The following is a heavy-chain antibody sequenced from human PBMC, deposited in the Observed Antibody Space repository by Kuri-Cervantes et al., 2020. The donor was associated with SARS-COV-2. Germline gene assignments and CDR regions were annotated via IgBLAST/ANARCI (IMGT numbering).Heavy chain of an antibody. CDR1: GGTFSSYA. CDR3: ARFTDYYDSSGVDY. Sequence: SVKVSCKASGGTFSSYAISWVRQAPGQGLEWMGGIIPIFGTANYAQKFQGRVTITADESTSTAYMGLSSLRSEDTAVYYCARFTDYYDSSGVDYWGQGTLVTVSS. V-gene: IGHV1-69*13. J-gene: IGHJ4*02. D-gene: IGHD3-22*01. CDR2: IIPIFGTA.